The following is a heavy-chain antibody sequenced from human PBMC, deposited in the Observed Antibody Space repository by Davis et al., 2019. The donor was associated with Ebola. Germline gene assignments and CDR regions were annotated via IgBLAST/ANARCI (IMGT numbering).Heavy chain of an antibody. D-gene: IGHD4-17*01. CDR1: GFTVSSNY. CDR3: ARDGTVTNYYNYGMDV. CDR2: IYGGGST. V-gene: IGHV3-66*01. J-gene: IGHJ6*04. Sequence: GESLKISCAASGFTVSSNYMTWVRQAPGKGLECISLIYGGGSTYYGDSVKGRFTISRDNSKNTLYLQMNSLRGEDTAVYYCARDGTVTNYYNYGMDVWGKGTTVTVSS.